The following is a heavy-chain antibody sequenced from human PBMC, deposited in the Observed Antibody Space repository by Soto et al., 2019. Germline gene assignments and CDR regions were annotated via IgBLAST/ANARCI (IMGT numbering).Heavy chain of an antibody. CDR1: GGSISSSSYY. V-gene: IGHV4-39*01. J-gene: IGHJ4*02. Sequence: SETLSLTCTVSGGSISSSSYYWGWIRQPPGKGLEWIGSIYYSGSTYYNPSLKRRLTISVDTTKNQFSLKLSSVTAADTAVYYCARIYGSVSYYNDYWGQGTLVTVSS. CDR3: ARIYGSVSYYNDY. D-gene: IGHD3-10*01. CDR2: IYYSGST.